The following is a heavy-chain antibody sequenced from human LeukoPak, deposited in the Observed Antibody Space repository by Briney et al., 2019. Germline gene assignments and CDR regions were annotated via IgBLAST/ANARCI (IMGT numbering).Heavy chain of an antibody. D-gene: IGHD5-24*01. V-gene: IGHV3-21*01. CDR2: ISSSSSYI. CDR3: MGDGYNSPLPIDY. CDR1: GFTFSSYS. Sequence: GGSLRLSCAASGFTFSSYSMNWVRQAPGKGLEWVSSISSSSSYIYYADSVKGRFTISRDNAKNSLYLQMNSLRAEDTAVYYCMGDGYNSPLPIDYWGQGTLVTVSS. J-gene: IGHJ4*02.